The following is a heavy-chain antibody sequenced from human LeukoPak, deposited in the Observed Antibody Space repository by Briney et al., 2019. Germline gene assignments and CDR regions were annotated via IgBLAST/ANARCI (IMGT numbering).Heavy chain of an antibody. D-gene: IGHD6-25*01. Sequence: GESLKISCKGSGYSFTTYWIGWVRQMPGKGLEWMGVIYPGDSDTRYSPSFQGHVTISADKSISTAYLQWTSLKASDTAIYYCVRHAAETPYDHWGQGTLVNVSS. CDR2: IYPGDSDT. CDR3: VRHAAETPYDH. V-gene: IGHV5-51*01. CDR1: GYSFTTYW. J-gene: IGHJ4*02.